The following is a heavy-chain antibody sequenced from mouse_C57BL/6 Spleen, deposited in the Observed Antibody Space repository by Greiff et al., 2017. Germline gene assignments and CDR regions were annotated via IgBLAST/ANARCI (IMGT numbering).Heavy chain of an antibody. CDR3: ARGGYGSSFAY. D-gene: IGHD1-1*01. V-gene: IGHV1-69*01. CDR2: IDPSDSYT. J-gene: IGHJ3*01. CDR1: GYTFTSYW. Sequence: VQLQQPGAELVMPGASVKLSCKASGYTFTSYWMHWVKQRPGQGLEWIGEIDPSDSYTNYNQKFKGKSTLTVDKSSSTAYMQLSSLTSEDSAVYYCARGGYGSSFAYWGQGTLVTVSA.